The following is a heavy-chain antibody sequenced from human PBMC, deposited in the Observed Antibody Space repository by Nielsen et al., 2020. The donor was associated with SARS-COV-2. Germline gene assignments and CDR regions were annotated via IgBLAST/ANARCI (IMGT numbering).Heavy chain of an antibody. J-gene: IGHJ6*02. CDR1: GFTVSSDY. CDR2: IYSGGST. CDR3: ARDSSSWAYYYYGMDV. D-gene: IGHD6-13*01. Sequence: GGSLRLSCAASGFTVSSDYMSWVRQAPGKGLEWVSVIYSGGSTYYADSVKGRFTISRDNAKNSLYLQMNSLRAEDTAVYYCARDSSSWAYYYYGMDVWGQGTTVTVSS. V-gene: IGHV3-53*01.